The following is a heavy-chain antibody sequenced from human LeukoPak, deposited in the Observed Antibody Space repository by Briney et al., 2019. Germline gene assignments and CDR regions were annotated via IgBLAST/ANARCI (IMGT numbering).Heavy chain of an antibody. J-gene: IGHJ6*03. Sequence: ASVKVSCKASGGTFSSYAISWVRQAPGQGLEWMGGIIPIFGTANYAQKFQGRVTITTDESTSTAYMELSSLRSEDTAVYYCAQAARDYYYMDVWGKGTTVTVSS. CDR3: AQAARDYYYMDV. D-gene: IGHD6-6*01. CDR1: GGTFSSYA. V-gene: IGHV1-69*05. CDR2: IIPIFGTA.